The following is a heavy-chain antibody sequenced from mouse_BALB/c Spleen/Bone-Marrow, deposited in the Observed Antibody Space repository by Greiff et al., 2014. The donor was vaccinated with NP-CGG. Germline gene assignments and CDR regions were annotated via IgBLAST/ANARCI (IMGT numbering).Heavy chain of an antibody. D-gene: IGHD4-1*01. CDR1: GHTLTTYW. CDR3: ARYWDTY. J-gene: IGHJ3*01. V-gene: IGHV1-7*01. Sequence: QVQLKESGPELAKPGASVQMSCKASGHTLTTYWMHWVKQRPGQGLEWIGYIDPRTGYTEYNQKFKDKATLTADKSSNTAYMQLRSLTSEDSAVYYCARYWDTYWGQGTQVTVSA. CDR2: IDPRTGYT.